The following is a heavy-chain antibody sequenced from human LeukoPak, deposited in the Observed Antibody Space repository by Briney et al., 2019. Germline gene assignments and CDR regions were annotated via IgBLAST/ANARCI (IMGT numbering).Heavy chain of an antibody. V-gene: IGHV3-74*01. D-gene: IGHD6-19*01. CDR2: ISSDGTST. CDR3: ASDDSNGVDY. J-gene: IGHJ4*02. Sequence: PGGSLRLSCAASGFTFSYYWMVWVRQAPGKGLVSVSRISSDGTSTTYADSVKGRFTVSRDNAKNTLYLQMNSLRADDTAVYYCASDDSNGVDYWGQGTLVTVSS. CDR1: GFTFSYYW.